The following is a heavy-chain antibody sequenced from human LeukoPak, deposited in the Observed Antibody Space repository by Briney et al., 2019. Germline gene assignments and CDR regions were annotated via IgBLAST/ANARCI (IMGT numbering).Heavy chain of an antibody. CDR1: GDSINAYY. Sequence: SETLSLTCTVSGDSINAYYWGWIRQPPGKGLEWIGYISYSGSTNYNPSLKSRVTISLDTSKNQFSLRLSSVTAADTAVYYCARAAAAAGIFDYWGQGTLVTVSS. CDR3: ARAAAAAGIFDY. V-gene: IGHV4-59*01. J-gene: IGHJ4*02. CDR2: ISYSGST. D-gene: IGHD6-13*01.